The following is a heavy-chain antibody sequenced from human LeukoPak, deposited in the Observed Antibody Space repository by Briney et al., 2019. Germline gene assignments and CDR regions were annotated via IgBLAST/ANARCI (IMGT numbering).Heavy chain of an antibody. V-gene: IGHV3-74*01. CDR2: INPCGSSI. CDR3: ARSNQADDY. CDR1: GFTLSRYW. J-gene: IGHJ4*02. D-gene: IGHD1-14*01. Sequence: PGRSLRLSCAASGFTLSRYWMHWVRQVPGKGLVWVARINPCGSSITYADSVKGRFTISRDNAKNTLYLQMDSLIAEDTGVYYCARSNQADDYWGQGALVTVSS.